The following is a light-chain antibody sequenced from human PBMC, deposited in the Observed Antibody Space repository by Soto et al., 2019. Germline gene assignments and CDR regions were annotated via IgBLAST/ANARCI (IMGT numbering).Light chain of an antibody. V-gene: IGKV4-1*01. Sequence: DIVMTQSPDSLAVSLGERATINCKSSQSILYSSKNKNYLAWYQQKPGQPPKLLIYWASTRESGVPDRFSGSGSGTDFTLTISSLQAADVADYYCQQYYSTPPWTFGQGTKVEI. CDR3: QQYYSTPPWT. J-gene: IGKJ1*01. CDR1: QSILYSSKNKNY. CDR2: WAS.